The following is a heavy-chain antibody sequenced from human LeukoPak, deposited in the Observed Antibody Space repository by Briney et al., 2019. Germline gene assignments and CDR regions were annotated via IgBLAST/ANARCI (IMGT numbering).Heavy chain of an antibody. CDR1: GFTFSSST. Sequence: SVKVSCKTSGFTFSSSTVQWVRQARGQRLEWLGWIGLGSGDTKYAQRVQERLTLTRDMSTNTAYMERSSLRSEDTAVYYCVAERYSDGCCWFDPWGQGTLVTVSS. J-gene: IGHJ5*02. V-gene: IGHV1-58*01. CDR3: VAERYSDGCCWFDP. CDR2: IGLGSGDT. D-gene: IGHD6-25*01.